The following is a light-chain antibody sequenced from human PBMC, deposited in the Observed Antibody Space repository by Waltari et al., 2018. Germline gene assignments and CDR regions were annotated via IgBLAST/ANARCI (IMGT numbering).Light chain of an antibody. V-gene: IGLV2-14*01. CDR1: SRDVGFYNY. Sequence: QSALTQPNSVSGSPGQSIPISCTGTSRDVGFYNYVSWYQQYPGKVPQLLIYDVSDRPSGVSGRFSGSKSGNTASLTISGLQADDEADYYCNSYTGSSSWVFGGGTKLTVL. J-gene: IGLJ3*02. CDR3: NSYTGSSSWV. CDR2: DVS.